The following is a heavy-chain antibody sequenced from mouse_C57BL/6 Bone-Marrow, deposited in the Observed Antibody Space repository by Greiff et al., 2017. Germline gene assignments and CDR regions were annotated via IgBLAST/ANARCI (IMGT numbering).Heavy chain of an antibody. CDR1: GYTFTSYW. D-gene: IGHD2-3*01. CDR2: IHPNSGST. CDR3: AIYDGYYTDAMDY. J-gene: IGHJ4*01. Sequence: QVQLQQPGAELVKPGASVKLSCKASGYTFTSYWMHWVKQRPGQGLEWIGMIHPNSGSTNYNEKFKSKATLTVDKSSSTAYMQLSSLTSEDSAVYYCAIYDGYYTDAMDYWGQGTSVTVSS. V-gene: IGHV1-64*01.